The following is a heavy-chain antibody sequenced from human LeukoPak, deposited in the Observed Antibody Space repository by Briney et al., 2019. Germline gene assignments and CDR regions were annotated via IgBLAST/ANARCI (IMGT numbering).Heavy chain of an antibody. CDR2: TYYRSKWYN. Sequence: SQTLSLTCAISGDSVSSNSAAWNWIRQSPSRGLEWLGTTYYRSKWYNDYAESVKDRVTINPDTSKSQFSLQLNSVTPDDTAVYYCARSHQGCFDYWGQGTLVAVSS. CDR1: GDSVSSNSAA. CDR3: ARSHQGCFDY. V-gene: IGHV6-1*01. J-gene: IGHJ4*02.